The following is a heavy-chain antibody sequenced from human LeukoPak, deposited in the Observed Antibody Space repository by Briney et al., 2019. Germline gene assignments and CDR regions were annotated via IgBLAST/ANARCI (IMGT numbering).Heavy chain of an antibody. CDR1: GFAFSSYS. CDR2: ISSSSSTI. J-gene: IGHJ4*02. CDR3: ARDGRGGYLDY. Sequence: PGGSLRLSCAASGFAFSSYSMNWVRQAPGKGLEWVSYISSSSSTIYYADSVKGRFTISRDNAKKSLYLQMNSLRAEDTAVYYCARDGRGGYLDYWGQGTLVTVSS. D-gene: IGHD3-16*01. V-gene: IGHV3-48*04.